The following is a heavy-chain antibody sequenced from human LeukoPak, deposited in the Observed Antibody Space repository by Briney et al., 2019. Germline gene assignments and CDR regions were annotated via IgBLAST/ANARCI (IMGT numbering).Heavy chain of an antibody. Sequence: SETLSLTCTVSGGSISSSSYYWGWIRQPPGKGLEWIGSIYYSGSTYYDPSLKSRVTISVDTSKNQFSLKLSSVTAADTAVYYCATISGEGSSGYFDAFDIWGQGTMVTVSS. CDR2: IYYSGST. CDR1: GGSISSSSYY. V-gene: IGHV4-39*07. D-gene: IGHD3-22*01. CDR3: ATISGEGSSGYFDAFDI. J-gene: IGHJ3*02.